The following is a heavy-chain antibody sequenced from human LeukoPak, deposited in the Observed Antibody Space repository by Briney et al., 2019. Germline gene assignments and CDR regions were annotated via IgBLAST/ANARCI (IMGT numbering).Heavy chain of an antibody. Sequence: GASLQISSKGSGYIFTSYWIGWVRRMPGKGLEWMGIIYPGDSDTRYSPSFQGQVTISADKSISTAYLQWSSLKASDTAMYYCARALKGGRNFDYWGQGTLVTVSS. D-gene: IGHD2-15*01. CDR1: GYIFTSYW. V-gene: IGHV5-51*01. CDR3: ARALKGGRNFDY. CDR2: IYPGDSDT. J-gene: IGHJ4*02.